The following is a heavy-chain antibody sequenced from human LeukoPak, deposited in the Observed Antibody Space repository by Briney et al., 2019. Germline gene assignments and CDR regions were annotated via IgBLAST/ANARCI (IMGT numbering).Heavy chain of an antibody. Sequence: GGSLKLSCAASGFTINKYGTHWVRQAPSKGLEWVALIRFDGDNDFYADSVKGRFTVSRDISKNTVYLQMNSLRAEDTAVYYCARARSDSWFGELLTWGQGTLVTVSS. CDR2: IRFDGDND. D-gene: IGHD3-10*01. CDR1: GFTINKYG. V-gene: IGHV3-30*02. J-gene: IGHJ5*02. CDR3: ARARSDSWFGELLT.